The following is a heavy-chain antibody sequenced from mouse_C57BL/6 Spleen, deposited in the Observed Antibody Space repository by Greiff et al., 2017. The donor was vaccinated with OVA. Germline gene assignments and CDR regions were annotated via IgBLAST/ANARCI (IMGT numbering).Heavy chain of an antibody. CDR2: ISSGGDYI. CDR1: GFTFSSYA. Sequence: VQLKESGEGLVKPGGSLKLSCAASGFTFSSYAMSWVRQTPEKRLEWVAYISSGGDYIYYADTVKGRFTISRDNARNTLYLQMSSLKSEDTAMDYCTRDPGIRYYFDYWGQGTTLTVSS. J-gene: IGHJ2*01. D-gene: IGHD2-14*01. V-gene: IGHV5-9-1*02. CDR3: TRDPGIRYYFDY.